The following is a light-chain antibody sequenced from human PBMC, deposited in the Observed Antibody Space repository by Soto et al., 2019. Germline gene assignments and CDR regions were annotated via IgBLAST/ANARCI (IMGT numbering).Light chain of an antibody. CDR1: SSNIGSNT. CDR2: SHN. CDR3: AVWHDSLSADV. J-gene: IGLJ1*01. V-gene: IGLV1-44*01. Sequence: QSVLTQPPSASGTPGQRVTISCSGSSSNIGSNTVNWYQQLPGTAPKLLIYSHNQRPSGVPDRFFGSKSGTSASLAISGLQSEDEADHYCAVWHDSLSADVLGSVTKVT.